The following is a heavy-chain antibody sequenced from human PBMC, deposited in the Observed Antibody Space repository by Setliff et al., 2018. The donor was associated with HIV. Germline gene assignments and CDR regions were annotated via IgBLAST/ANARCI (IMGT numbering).Heavy chain of an antibody. CDR3: ARGRLETTDD. Sequence: SETLSLTCTVSGGSISNSRYYWSWIRQPPGKGLEWIGSIYYSGSTYYNPSLKSRVTISVDTSKNQFSLKLSSVTAADTAVYYCARGRLETTDDWGQGMLVTVS. V-gene: IGHV4-39*01. J-gene: IGHJ4*02. CDR1: GGSISNSRYY. CDR2: IYYSGST. D-gene: IGHD3-10*01.